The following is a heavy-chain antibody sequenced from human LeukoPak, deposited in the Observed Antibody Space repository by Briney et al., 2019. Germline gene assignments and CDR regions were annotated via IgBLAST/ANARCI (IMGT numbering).Heavy chain of an antibody. V-gene: IGHV3-30*18. Sequence: GGSLRLSCEASGFTFSSYGMHWVRQAPGRGLEWVALIIYDGYYKYYADSVKGRFTISSDNSKNTLYLHMNSLRPEDTAVYYCAKDRSAVVRASPMDYWGQGTLVIVSS. CDR3: AKDRSAVVRASPMDY. J-gene: IGHJ4*02. CDR1: GFTFSSYG. CDR2: IIYDGYYK. D-gene: IGHD3-10*01.